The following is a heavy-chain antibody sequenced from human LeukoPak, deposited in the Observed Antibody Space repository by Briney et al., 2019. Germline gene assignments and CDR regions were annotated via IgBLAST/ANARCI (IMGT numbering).Heavy chain of an antibody. Sequence: PSETLFLTCTVSGVSISSSTYFWGWIRQPPGEGLEWIGSIDYTGSTYYNPSLKSRVTTSVPTSKTQFSLMLSSVTAADTAVYYCARLAYHGSASYPLLWSWSAPWGQGTLVTVSS. CDR1: GVSISSSTYF. J-gene: IGHJ5*02. CDR3: ARLAYHGSASYPLLWSWSAP. V-gene: IGHV4-39*01. CDR2: IDYTGST. D-gene: IGHD3-10*01.